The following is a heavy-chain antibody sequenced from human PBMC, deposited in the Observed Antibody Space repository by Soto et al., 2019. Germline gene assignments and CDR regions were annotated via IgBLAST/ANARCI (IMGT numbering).Heavy chain of an antibody. D-gene: IGHD1-7*01. V-gene: IGHV6-1*01. CDR3: AGTTSHQWYYMDV. Sequence: SQTLSLTCAIYGDSVSSNSAAWNWIRPSQSRGLEWLARTYYRSRWYNDYAVSVRSRITVNPDTCRNQFSLQLTSVSPEDSAVYYCAGTTSHQWYYMDVWGKGTTVTVSS. CDR2: TYYRSRWYN. CDR1: GDSVSSNSAA. J-gene: IGHJ6*03.